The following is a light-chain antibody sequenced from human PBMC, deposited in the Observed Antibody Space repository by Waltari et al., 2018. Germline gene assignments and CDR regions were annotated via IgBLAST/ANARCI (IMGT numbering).Light chain of an antibody. CDR2: DDS. CDR1: HIGNKR. V-gene: IGLV3-21*03. CDR3: QVWDTSSDDYFV. Sequence: SYVLTQPPSVSVAPGKTARITCGGDHIGNKRVSWYQQRPGQAPILVASDDSDRPSGIRRQFSGTNSGNRATLTMSRVEAGDEADDYCQVWDTSSDDYFVFGTGTQVTVL. J-gene: IGLJ1*01.